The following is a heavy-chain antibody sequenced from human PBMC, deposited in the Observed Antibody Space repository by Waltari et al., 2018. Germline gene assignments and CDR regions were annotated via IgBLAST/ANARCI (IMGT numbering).Heavy chain of an antibody. D-gene: IGHD4-17*01. CDR2: IRHDGRTE. V-gene: IGHV3-30*02. CDR3: AKDGDYTVLEYDAFDL. J-gene: IGHJ3*01. Sequence: ARLEEFGGGVVQPGGSRRLSCGASGFTFSNFGMHWVRQAPGKGLEGVAVIRHDGRTEYYADSVKGRFTVSRDNSDNTLYLQLTNLRIEDTAVYYCAKDGDYTVLEYDAFDLWGPGTMVTVSS. CDR1: GFTFSNFG.